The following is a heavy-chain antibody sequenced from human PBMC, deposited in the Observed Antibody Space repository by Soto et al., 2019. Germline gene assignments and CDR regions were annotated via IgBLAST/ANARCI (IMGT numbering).Heavy chain of an antibody. J-gene: IGHJ4*02. V-gene: IGHV4-30-4*01. CDR2: IYYSGST. Sequence: SETLSLTCTVSGGSISSGDYYWSWIRQPPGKGLEWIGYIYYSGSTYYNPSLKSRVTISVDTSKNQFSLKLSSVTAADTAVYYCARLLSGWYFDYWGQGTLVTVSS. D-gene: IGHD3-22*01. CDR1: GGSISSGDYY. CDR3: ARLLSGWYFDY.